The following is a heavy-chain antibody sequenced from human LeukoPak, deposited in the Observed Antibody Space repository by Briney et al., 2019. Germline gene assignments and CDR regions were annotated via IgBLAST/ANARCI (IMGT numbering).Heavy chain of an antibody. Sequence: GGSLRLSCAASGFTFSSFAMSWVRQAPGKGLEWVSTITNGHDTYYADSVKGRFTISRDNSIDTVYLQMGSLRDEDTALYYCAKLTGYYYWYFDYWGRGAQVTVS. CDR1: GFTFSSFA. CDR3: AKLTGYYYWYFDY. D-gene: IGHD3-9*01. CDR2: ITNGHDT. V-gene: IGHV3-23*01. J-gene: IGHJ4*02.